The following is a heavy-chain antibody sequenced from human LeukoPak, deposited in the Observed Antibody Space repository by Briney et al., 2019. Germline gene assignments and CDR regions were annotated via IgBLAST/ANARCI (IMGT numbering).Heavy chain of an antibody. CDR1: GGSFSGYY. CDR3: ARLWYNWNYGDY. D-gene: IGHD1-7*01. Sequence: SEALSLTCAVYGGSFSGYYWSWIRQPPGKGLEWIGEINHSGSTNYNPSLKSRVTISVDTSKNQFSLKLSSVTAADTAVYYCARLWYNWNYGDYWGQGTLVTVSS. CDR2: INHSGST. V-gene: IGHV4-34*01. J-gene: IGHJ4*02.